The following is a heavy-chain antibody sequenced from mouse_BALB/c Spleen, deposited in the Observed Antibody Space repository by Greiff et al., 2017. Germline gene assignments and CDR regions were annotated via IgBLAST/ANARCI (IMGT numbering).Heavy chain of an antibody. CDR2: IWSGGST. CDR3: ARKRGSNYAMDY. Sequence: VKVVESGPGLVQPSQSLSITCTVSGFSLTSYGVHWVRQSPGKGLEWLGVIWSGGSTDYNAAFISRLSISKDNSKSQVFFKMNSLQANDTAIYYCARKRGSNYAMDYWGQGTSVTVSS. J-gene: IGHJ4*01. CDR1: GFSLTSYG. D-gene: IGHD1-1*01. V-gene: IGHV2-2*02.